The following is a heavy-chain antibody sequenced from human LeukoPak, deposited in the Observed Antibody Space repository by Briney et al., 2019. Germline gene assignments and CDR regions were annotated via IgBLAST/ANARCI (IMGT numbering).Heavy chain of an antibody. CDR2: IYYSGST. CDR3: ARHSTTVTTFDY. Sequence: PSETLSLTCTVSGGSISSSSYYWGWIRQPPGKGPEWIGSIYYSGSTNYNPSLKSRVTISLDTSKNQFSLKLSSVTAADTAVYYCARHSTTVTTFDYWGQGTLVTVSS. CDR1: GGSISSSSYY. V-gene: IGHV4-39*01. D-gene: IGHD4-17*01. J-gene: IGHJ4*02.